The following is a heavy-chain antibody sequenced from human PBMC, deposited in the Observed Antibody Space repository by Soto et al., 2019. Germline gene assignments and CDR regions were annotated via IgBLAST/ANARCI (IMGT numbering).Heavy chain of an antibody. J-gene: IGHJ6*02. Sequence: SDTLSLTCTVSGGSISSGGYYWSWIRQHPGKGLEWIGYIYYSGSTYYNPSLKSRVTISVDTSKNQFSLKLSSVTAADTAVYYCARDTGTGVSSYYGMDAWGQGTTVTVSS. V-gene: IGHV4-31*03. CDR3: ARDTGTGVSSYYGMDA. CDR2: IYYSGST. CDR1: GGSISSGGYY. D-gene: IGHD7-27*01.